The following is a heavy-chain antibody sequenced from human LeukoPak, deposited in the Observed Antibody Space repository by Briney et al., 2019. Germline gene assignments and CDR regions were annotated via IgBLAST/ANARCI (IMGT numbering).Heavy chain of an antibody. CDR1: GFTFSSYA. V-gene: IGHV3-30-3*01. D-gene: IGHD6-13*01. CDR3: AGHIAARPFDY. CDR2: ISYDGSNK. Sequence: PGGSLRLPCAASGFTFSSYAMHWVRQAPGKGLEWVAVISYDGSNKYYADSVKGRFTISRDNSKNTLYLQMNSLRAEDTAVYYCAGHIAARPFDYWGQGTLVTVSS. J-gene: IGHJ4*02.